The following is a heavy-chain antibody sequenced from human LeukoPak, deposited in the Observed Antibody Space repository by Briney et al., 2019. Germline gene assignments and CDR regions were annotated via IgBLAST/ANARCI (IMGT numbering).Heavy chain of an antibody. D-gene: IGHD4-11*01. CDR1: GGSMSNIYY. Sequence: SETLSLTCNVSGGSMSNIYYWGWIRQPPGKGLEWIGNIFYSGITYYNPSLRSRVTIAIDTSKSQFSLKLTSVTAADTAVYFCARRALMSTTVTRGGTDFYYAMDVWGQGTTVTVSS. V-gene: IGHV4-39*01. J-gene: IGHJ6*02. CDR3: ARRALMSTTVTRGGTDFYYAMDV. CDR2: IFYSGIT.